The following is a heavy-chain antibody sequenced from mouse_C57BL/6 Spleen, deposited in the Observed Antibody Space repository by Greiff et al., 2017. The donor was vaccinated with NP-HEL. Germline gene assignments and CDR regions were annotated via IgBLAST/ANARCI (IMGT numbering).Heavy chain of an antibody. CDR3: ARTGGVRDYFDY. V-gene: IGHV1-69*01. CDR2: IDPSDSYT. CDR1: GYTFTSYW. Sequence: QVQLQQPGAELVMPGASVKLSCKASGYTFTSYWMHWVKQRPGQGLEWIGEIDPSDSYTNYNQKFKGKSTLTVDKSSSTAYMQLSSLTSEDSAVYYCARTGGVRDYFDYWGQGTTLTVS. D-gene: IGHD1-1*01. J-gene: IGHJ2*01.